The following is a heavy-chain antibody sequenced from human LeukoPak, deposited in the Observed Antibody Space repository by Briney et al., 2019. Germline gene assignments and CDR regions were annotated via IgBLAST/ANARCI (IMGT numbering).Heavy chain of an antibody. CDR1: GGTFSSYA. CDR2: IIPIFGTA. D-gene: IGHD2-15*01. Sequence: GASVKVSCKASGGTFSSYAISWVRQAPGQGLEWMGGIIPIFGTANYAQRFQGRVTITADKSTSTAHMELSSLRSEDTAVYYCATPVVAATPRTQPGTYYYYMDVWGKGTTVTVSS. J-gene: IGHJ6*03. CDR3: ATPVVAATPRTQPGTYYYYMDV. V-gene: IGHV1-69*06.